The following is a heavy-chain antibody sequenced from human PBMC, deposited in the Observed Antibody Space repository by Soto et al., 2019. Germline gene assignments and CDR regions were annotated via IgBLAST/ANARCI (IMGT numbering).Heavy chain of an antibody. Sequence: PSETLSLTCTVSGCSISSSSYYWGWIRQPPGKGLGWIGSIYYSGSTYYNPSLKSRVTISVDTSKNQFSLKLSSVTAADTAVYYCARRYGPGFDYWGQGTLVTVSS. CDR3: ARRYGPGFDY. CDR1: GCSISSSSYY. V-gene: IGHV4-39*01. D-gene: IGHD4-17*01. J-gene: IGHJ4*02. CDR2: IYYSGST.